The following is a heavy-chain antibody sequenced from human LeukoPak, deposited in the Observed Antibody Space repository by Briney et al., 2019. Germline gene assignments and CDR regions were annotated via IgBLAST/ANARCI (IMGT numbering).Heavy chain of an antibody. CDR2: VSYDGTYK. J-gene: IGHJ4*02. CDR3: ARIWNRAYYFDY. CDR1: GYSFTSYW. V-gene: IGHV3-30*19. D-gene: IGHD1-1*01. Sequence: GESLKISCKGSGYSFTSYWIGWVRQAPGKGLEWVAVVSYDGTYKYNTDSVKGRFTFSRDNSKSTLYLQMNSLRPEDTAVYYCARIWNRAYYFDYWGQGTLVTVSS.